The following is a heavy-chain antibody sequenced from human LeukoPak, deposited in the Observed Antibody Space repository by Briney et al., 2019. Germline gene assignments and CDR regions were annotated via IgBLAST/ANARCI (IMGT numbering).Heavy chain of an antibody. V-gene: IGHV1-18*01. CDR1: GYTFTSYG. J-gene: IGHJ4*02. D-gene: IGHD3-22*01. CDR2: ISAYNGNT. CDR3: ARDLLASTYYYDSSGTNYFDY. Sequence: GASVKVSCKASGYTFTSYGISWVRQAPGQGLEWMGWISAYNGNTNYAQKLQGRVTMTTDTSTSTAYMELRSLRSDDTAVYYCARDLLASTYYYDSSGTNYFDYWGQGTLVTVSS.